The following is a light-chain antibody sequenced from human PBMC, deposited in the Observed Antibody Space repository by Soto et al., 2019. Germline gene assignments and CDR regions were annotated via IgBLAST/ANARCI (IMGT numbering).Light chain of an antibody. CDR1: QSVSST. CDR3: QQYNDWPGT. V-gene: IGKV3-15*01. CDR2: GAS. Sequence: EKVITQSPATLSVSLEERDTLSCRASQSVSSTLAWYQQKPGQAPRLFIYGASTRATGIPARFSGSGSGTEFTLTISSLQSEDVAVYYCQQYNDWPGTFGQGTKV. J-gene: IGKJ1*01.